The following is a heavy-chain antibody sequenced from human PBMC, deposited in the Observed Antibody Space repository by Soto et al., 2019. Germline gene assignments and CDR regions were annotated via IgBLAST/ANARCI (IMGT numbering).Heavy chain of an antibody. J-gene: IGHJ4*02. CDR2: ISYDGSNK. CDR1: GFTFSSYA. D-gene: IGHD3-10*01. Sequence: QVQLVESGGGVVQPGRSLRLSCAASGFTFSSYAMHWVRQAPGKGLEWVAVISYDGSNKYYADSVKGRFTISRDNSKNTLYLQMNSLRAEDTAVYYCAREDYYGSGSYDYWGQGTLVTVSS. V-gene: IGHV3-30-3*01. CDR3: AREDYYGSGSYDY.